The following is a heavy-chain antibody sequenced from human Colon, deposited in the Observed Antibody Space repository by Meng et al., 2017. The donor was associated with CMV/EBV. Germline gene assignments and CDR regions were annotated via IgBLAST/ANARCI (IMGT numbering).Heavy chain of an antibody. V-gene: IGHV4-34*01. CDR3: ARGLRAARVRDYYGMDV. CDR2: INHSGST. Sequence: SETLSLTCAVYGGSFSGYYWSWIRQPPGKGLEWIGEINHSGSTHYNPSLKSRVTISVDTSKNQFSLKLSSVTAADTAVYYCARGLRAARVRDYYGMDVWGQGTTVTVSS. D-gene: IGHD6-6*01. J-gene: IGHJ6*02. CDR1: GGSFSGYY.